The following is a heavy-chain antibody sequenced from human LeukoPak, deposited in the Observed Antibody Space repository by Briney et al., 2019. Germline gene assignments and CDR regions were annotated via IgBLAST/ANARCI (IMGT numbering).Heavy chain of an antibody. CDR2: IYYSGST. CDR3: ARAQASYCGGDCPFYY. CDR1: GGSISSYY. J-gene: IGHJ4*02. Sequence: PSETLSLTCTVSGGSISSYYWSWIRQPPGKGLEWIGNIYYSGSTNYNPSLKSRVTISVDTSKNQFSLKLSSVTAADTAVYYCARAQASYCGGDCPFYYWGQGTLVTVSS. D-gene: IGHD2-21*01. V-gene: IGHV4-59*01.